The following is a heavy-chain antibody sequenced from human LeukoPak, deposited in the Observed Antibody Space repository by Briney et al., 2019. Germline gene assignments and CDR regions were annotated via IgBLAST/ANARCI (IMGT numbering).Heavy chain of an antibody. Sequence: GGSLRLSCAASGFTFSSYSMNWVRQAPGKGLEWVSYISSSSSTIYYADSVKGRFTISRDNAKNSLYLQMNSLRAEDTAVYYCARDWAIAARPEYFGYWGQGTLVTVSS. V-gene: IGHV3-48*01. CDR3: ARDWAIAARPEYFGY. CDR1: GFTFSSYS. D-gene: IGHD6-6*01. CDR2: ISSSSSTI. J-gene: IGHJ4*02.